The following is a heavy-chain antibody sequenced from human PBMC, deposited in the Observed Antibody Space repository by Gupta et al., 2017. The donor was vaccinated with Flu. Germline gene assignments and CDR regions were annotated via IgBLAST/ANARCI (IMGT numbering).Heavy chain of an antibody. D-gene: IGHD3-22*01. CDR1: GFNFSSYA. CDR2: ISGSGGST. Sequence: EVQLLESGGGLVQPGGSLRLSCSASGFNFSSYAMSWVRQATGKGLESVSAISGSGGSTYYADSVKGRFTISRDNSKNTLYLQMNSLRAEDTAVYYCAKDGDSSGYYWSYFDYWGQGTLVTVSS. CDR3: AKDGDSSGYYWSYFDY. V-gene: IGHV3-23*01. J-gene: IGHJ4*02.